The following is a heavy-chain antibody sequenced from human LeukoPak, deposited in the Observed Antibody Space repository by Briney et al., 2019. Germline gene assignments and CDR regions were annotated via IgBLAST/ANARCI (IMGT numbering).Heavy chain of an antibody. CDR3: ARGTGTERVAFDI. CDR2: ISAYNGIT. V-gene: IGHV1-18*01. J-gene: IGHJ3*02. D-gene: IGHD1-14*01. CDR1: GYTFTNYA. Sequence: ASVKVSCKASGYTFTNYAMNWVRQAPGQGLEWMGWISAYNGITNYAQKLQGRVTMTTDTSTSTAYMELRSLRSDDTAVYYCARGTGTERVAFDIWGQGTMVTVSS.